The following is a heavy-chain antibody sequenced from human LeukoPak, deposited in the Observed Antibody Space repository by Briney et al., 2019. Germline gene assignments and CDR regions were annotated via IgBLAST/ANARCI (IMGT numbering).Heavy chain of an antibody. J-gene: IGHJ3*02. CDR3: ARTLPADDAFDI. Sequence: SETLSLTCTVSGGSIRSYYWSWIRQPPGKGLEWIAYIYYSGSTNYNPSLKSRVTISVDTSKNQFSLKLSSVTAADTAVYYCARTLPADDAFDIWGQGTMVTVSS. CDR1: GGSIRSYY. V-gene: IGHV4-59*08. CDR2: IYYSGST.